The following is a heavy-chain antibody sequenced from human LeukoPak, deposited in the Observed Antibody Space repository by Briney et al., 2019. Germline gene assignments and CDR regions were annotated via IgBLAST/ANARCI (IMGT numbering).Heavy chain of an antibody. J-gene: IGHJ4*02. Sequence: SETLSLTCTVSGASISNYYWSWIRQTPEKGLEWMGHIHSSGGSSYYPSLKSRLTLSIDTSRNQLSLKLPSVTAADTAVIFCARLGSYHDFWGQGALVTVSS. CDR3: ARLGSYHDF. D-gene: IGHD1-26*01. CDR2: IHSSGGS. CDR1: GASISNYY. V-gene: IGHV4-4*09.